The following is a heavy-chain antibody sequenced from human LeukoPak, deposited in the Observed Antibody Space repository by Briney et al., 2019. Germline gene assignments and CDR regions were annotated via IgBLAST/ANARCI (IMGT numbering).Heavy chain of an antibody. CDR2: VYYNGST. V-gene: IGHV4-39*01. Sequence: PSETLSLTCSVSGDSINSRNHYWGWIRQPPGKGLEWIGSVYYNGSTFFNPSLKNRVTISVDTPKNQFSLNVISVTAADTALYFCARQRIYSSGWFWGQGALVTVSS. CDR3: ARQRIYSSGWF. CDR1: GDSINSRNHY. J-gene: IGHJ4*02. D-gene: IGHD6-13*01.